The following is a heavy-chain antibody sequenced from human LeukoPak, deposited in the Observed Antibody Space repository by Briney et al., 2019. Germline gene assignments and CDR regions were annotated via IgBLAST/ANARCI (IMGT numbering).Heavy chain of an antibody. J-gene: IGHJ4*02. V-gene: IGHV3-21*01. CDR3: AREYGSGSLDY. CDR1: GFTFSSYS. Sequence: TGGSLRLSCAASGFTFSSYSMNWVRQAPGKGLEWVSSISSSTNCIFYADSVKGRFTISRDNAKNSLYLQMNGLRAEDTAVYYCAREYGSGSLDYWGQGTLVTVSS. CDR2: ISSSTNCI. D-gene: IGHD3-10*01.